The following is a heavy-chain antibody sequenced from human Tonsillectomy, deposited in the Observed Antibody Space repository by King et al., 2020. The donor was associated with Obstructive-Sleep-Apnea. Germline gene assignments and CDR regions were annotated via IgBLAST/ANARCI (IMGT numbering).Heavy chain of an antibody. CDR3: AGDNLGMGYFDL. CDR2: FYHSGST. Sequence: VQLQESGPGLVKPSETLSLTCYVSNYSISSAYYWGWLRQPPGKGLDWIGTFYHSGSTSYNPSLKSRITISVDTSKTQFSLKLSSVTAADTAVYYCAGDNLGMGYFDLWGRGSLVTVSS. J-gene: IGHJ2*01. CDR1: NYSISSAYY. V-gene: IGHV4-38-2*02. D-gene: IGHD7-27*01.